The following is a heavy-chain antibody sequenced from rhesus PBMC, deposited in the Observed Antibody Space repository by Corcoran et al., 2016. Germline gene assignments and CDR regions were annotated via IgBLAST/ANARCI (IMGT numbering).Heavy chain of an antibody. CDR1: GFTFSDHY. Sequence: EVQLVESGGGLVQPGGSLRLSCAASGFTFSDHYMYWVRQAPGKGLEWVGFIRRKACGGTAEYAASVKGRFNISRDESKSIAYRQMNSLKTEDTAVYYCTRDRMIAAYYFDYWGQGVLVTVSS. V-gene: IGHV3-184*01. D-gene: IGHD6-25*01. J-gene: IGHJ4*01. CDR3: TRDRMIAAYYFDY. CDR2: IRRKACGGTA.